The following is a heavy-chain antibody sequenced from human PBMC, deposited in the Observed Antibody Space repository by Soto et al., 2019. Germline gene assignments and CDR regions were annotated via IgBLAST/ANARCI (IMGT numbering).Heavy chain of an antibody. D-gene: IGHD2-2*01. CDR1: GGTFSSYA. J-gene: IGHJ5*02. CDR3: ARASGYCSSTSCWAHFDP. CDR2: IIPIFGTA. V-gene: IGHV1-69*06. Sequence: ASVKVSCKASGGTFSSYAISWVRQAPGQGLEWMGGIIPIFGTANYAQKFQGRVTITADKSTSTAYMELSSLRSEDTAVYYCARASGYCSSTSCWAHFDPWGQGTLVTVSS.